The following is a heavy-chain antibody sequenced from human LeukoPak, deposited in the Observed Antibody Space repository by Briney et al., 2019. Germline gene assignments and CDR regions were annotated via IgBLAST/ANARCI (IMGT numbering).Heavy chain of an antibody. CDR1: GFTFSSYA. D-gene: IGHD3-9*01. Sequence: GGSLRLSCAASGFTFSSYAMSWVRQAPGKGLEWVAAISGSGGSTYYADSVKGRFTISRDNSKNMLYLQMNSLRAEDTAVYYCAKTLRYFDWLLSLDAFDIWGQGTMVTVSS. CDR2: ISGSGGST. CDR3: AKTLRYFDWLLSLDAFDI. J-gene: IGHJ3*02. V-gene: IGHV3-23*01.